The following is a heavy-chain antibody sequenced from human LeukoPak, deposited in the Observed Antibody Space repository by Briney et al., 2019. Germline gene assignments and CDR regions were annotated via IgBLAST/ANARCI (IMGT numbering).Heavy chain of an antibody. CDR3: ARDRRVRGFYYYYYYMDV. Sequence: GGSLRLSCAVSGFTFSSYGMHWVRQAPGKGLEWVAFIRYDGSNKYYADSVKGRFTISRDNAKDSLYLQMNSLRAEDTAVYYCARDRRVRGFYYYYYYMDVWGKGTTVTVSS. CDR1: GFTFSSYG. J-gene: IGHJ6*03. D-gene: IGHD3-10*01. CDR2: IRYDGSNK. V-gene: IGHV3-30*02.